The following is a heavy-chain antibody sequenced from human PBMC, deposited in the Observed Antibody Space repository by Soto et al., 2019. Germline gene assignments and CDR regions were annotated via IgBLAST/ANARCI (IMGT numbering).Heavy chain of an antibody. CDR3: ARDARVEAAADPRNWFDP. D-gene: IGHD6-13*01. Sequence: SVKVSCKASGGTFSSYTISWVRQAPGQGLEWMGRIIPILGIANYAQKFQGWVTMTRDTSISTAYMELSRLRSDDTAVYYCARDARVEAAADPRNWFDPWGQGTLVTVSS. V-gene: IGHV1-69*04. CDR2: IIPILGIA. CDR1: GGTFSSYT. J-gene: IGHJ5*02.